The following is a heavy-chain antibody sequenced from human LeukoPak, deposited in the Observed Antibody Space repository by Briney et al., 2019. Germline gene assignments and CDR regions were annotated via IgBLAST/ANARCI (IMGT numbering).Heavy chain of an antibody. Sequence: GGSLRLSCAASGFTFSRNGMTWVRQAPGKGLEWVSAISGSGGNTYYADSVKGRFTISRDNAKNSLYLQMNSLRAEDTALYYCARGSTHYDVLTGYHYYFDYWGQGTLVTVSS. V-gene: IGHV3-23*01. J-gene: IGHJ4*02. CDR2: ISGSGGNT. CDR3: ARGSTHYDVLTGYHYYFDY. CDR1: GFTFSRNG. D-gene: IGHD3-9*01.